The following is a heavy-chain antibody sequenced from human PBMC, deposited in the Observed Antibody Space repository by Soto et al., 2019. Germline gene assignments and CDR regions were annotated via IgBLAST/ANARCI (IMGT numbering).Heavy chain of an antibody. D-gene: IGHD6-25*01. CDR3: ATGHSSSNGYRQFDY. Sequence: QLQLQESGPGLVKPSETLSLTCTVSGTSISSSDYYWGWIRQPPGKGLEWITSIYYTGMTYYNPSLMSRFAIXXDXSXXQLSLKLNSVTAADRAVYYCATGHSSSNGYRQFDYLGQGTLVTVSS. CDR2: IYYTGMT. J-gene: IGHJ4*02. CDR1: GTSISSSDYY. V-gene: IGHV4-39*01.